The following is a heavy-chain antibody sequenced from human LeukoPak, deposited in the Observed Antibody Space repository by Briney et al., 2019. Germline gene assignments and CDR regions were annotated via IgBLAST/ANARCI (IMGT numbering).Heavy chain of an antibody. D-gene: IGHD3-16*02. J-gene: IGHJ4*02. V-gene: IGHV4-34*01. Sequence: SETLSLTCAVCGGSFSGYYWSWIRQPPGKGLEWIGEINHSGSTNYNPSLKSRVTISVDTSKNQFSLKLSSVTAADTAVYYCARVAGDYDYVWGSYRFFDYWGQGTLVTVSS. CDR1: GGSFSGYY. CDR3: ARVAGDYDYVWGSYRFFDY. CDR2: INHSGST.